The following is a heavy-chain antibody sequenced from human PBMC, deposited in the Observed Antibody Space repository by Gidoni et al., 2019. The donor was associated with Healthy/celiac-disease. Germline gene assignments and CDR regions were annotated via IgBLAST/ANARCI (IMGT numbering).Heavy chain of an antibody. CDR2: IYTSGST. CDR1: GGSISSGSYY. V-gene: IGHV4-61*02. CDR3: ARAAAPIGWFDP. Sequence: QVQLQESGPGLGKPSQTLSLTCTVSGGSISSGSYYWSWIRQPAGKGLEWIGRIYTSGSTNYNPSLKSRVTISVDTSKNQFSLKLSSVPAADTAVYYCARAAAPIGWFDPWGQGTLVTVSS. J-gene: IGHJ5*02. D-gene: IGHD2-2*02.